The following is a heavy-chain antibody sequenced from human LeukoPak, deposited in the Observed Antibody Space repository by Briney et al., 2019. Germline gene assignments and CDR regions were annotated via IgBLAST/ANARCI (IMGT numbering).Heavy chain of an antibody. CDR1: GGTFSGYA. CDR3: AREHYYGSGSYYMGENNWFDP. V-gene: IGHV1-69*06. D-gene: IGHD3-10*01. CDR2: IIPIFGTA. Sequence: SVKVSCKASGGTFSGYAISWVRQAPGQGLEWMGGIIPIFGTANYAQKFQGRVTITADKSTSTAYMELSSLRSEDTAVYYCAREHYYGSGSYYMGENNWFDPWGQGTLVTVSS. J-gene: IGHJ5*02.